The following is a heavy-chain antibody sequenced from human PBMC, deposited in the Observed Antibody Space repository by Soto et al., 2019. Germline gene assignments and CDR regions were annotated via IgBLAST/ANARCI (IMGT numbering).Heavy chain of an antibody. CDR2: TNTGGTT. CDR3: AKGDFFILAV. Sequence: EVQVLATGGGLIQPGGSLRLSCAASGFTVNSNYMSWVRQAPGEGLQWVSITNTGGTTYYADSVKGRFTVSRDNSKYTLYLQMNSLRAEDTAGYYCAKGDFFILAVWGQGTTVSVSS. V-gene: IGHV3-53*02. CDR1: GFTVNSNY. J-gene: IGHJ6*02. D-gene: IGHD1-26*01.